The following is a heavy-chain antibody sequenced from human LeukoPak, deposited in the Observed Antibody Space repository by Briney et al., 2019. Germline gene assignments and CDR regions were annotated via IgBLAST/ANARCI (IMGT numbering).Heavy chain of an antibody. Sequence: PGGSLRLSCAASGFTFSSYGMHWVRQAPGKGLEWVAVIWYDGSNKYYADSVKGRFTISRDNSKNTLYLQMNSLRAEDTAVYYCAKDALFYYGDFAYYFDYWGQGTLVTVSS. J-gene: IGHJ4*02. CDR3: AKDALFYYGDFAYYFDY. CDR1: GFTFSSYG. D-gene: IGHD4-17*01. CDR2: IWYDGSNK. V-gene: IGHV3-33*06.